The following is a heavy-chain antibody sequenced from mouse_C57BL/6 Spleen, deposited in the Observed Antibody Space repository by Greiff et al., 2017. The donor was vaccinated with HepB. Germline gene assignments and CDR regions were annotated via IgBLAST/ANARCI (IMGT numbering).Heavy chain of an antibody. D-gene: IGHD1-1*01. Sequence: EVKLMESGEGLVKPGGSLKLSCAASGFTFSSYAMSWVRQTPEKRLEWVAYISSGGDYIYYADTVKGRFTISRDNARNTLYLQMSSLKSEDTAMYYCTRVIYYYGSSPRYFDVWGTGTTVTVSS. V-gene: IGHV5-9-1*02. CDR2: ISSGGDYI. CDR1: GFTFSSYA. J-gene: IGHJ1*03. CDR3: TRVIYYYGSSPRYFDV.